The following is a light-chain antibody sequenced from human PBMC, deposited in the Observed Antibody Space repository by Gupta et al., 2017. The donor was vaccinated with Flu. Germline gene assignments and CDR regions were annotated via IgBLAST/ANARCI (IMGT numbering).Light chain of an antibody. Sequence: EIVLTQSPGTLSLSPGEGATLSCRASQSVRSNYLAWYQQKPGQAPRLLIYAASSRATGIPDRFSGIGSGTHFTLIISRLEPEDFAVYFCQQYGDSPWTFGQGTKVE. J-gene: IGKJ1*01. V-gene: IGKV3-20*01. CDR1: QSVRSNY. CDR3: QQYGDSPWT. CDR2: AAS.